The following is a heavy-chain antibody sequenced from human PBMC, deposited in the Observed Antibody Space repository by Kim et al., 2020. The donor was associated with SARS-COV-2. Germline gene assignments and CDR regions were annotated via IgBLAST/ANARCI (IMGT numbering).Heavy chain of an antibody. CDR3: AKDGSVNTLRWGWDYYY. D-gene: IGHD4-17*01. Sequence: GGSLRLSCAASGFTFSSYGMHWVRQAPGKGLEWVAVISYDGSNKNYADSVKGRFTISRDNSKNTLYLQMNRLRAEDTAVYYCAKDGSVNTLRWGWDYYY. CDR2: ISYDGSNK. CDR1: GFTFSSYG. J-gene: IGHJ6*01. V-gene: IGHV3-30*18.